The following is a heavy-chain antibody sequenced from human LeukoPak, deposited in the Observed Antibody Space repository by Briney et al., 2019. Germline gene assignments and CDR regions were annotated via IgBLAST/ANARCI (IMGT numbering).Heavy chain of an antibody. CDR3: ARGYYDSSGYWHYYYYMDV. V-gene: IGHV4-4*09. CDR1: GGSISSYY. D-gene: IGHD3-22*01. Sequence: PSETLSLTCTVSGGSISSYYWSWIRQPPGKGLEWIGYIYTSGSTNYNPSLKSRVTISVDTSKNQFSLKLSSVTAADTAVYYCARGYYDSSGYWHYYYYMDVWGKGTTVTVSS. CDR2: IYTSGST. J-gene: IGHJ6*03.